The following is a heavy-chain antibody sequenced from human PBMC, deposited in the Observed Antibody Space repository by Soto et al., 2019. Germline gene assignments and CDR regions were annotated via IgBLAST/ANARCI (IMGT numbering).Heavy chain of an antibody. Sequence: SVKVSCKASGGTFSSYTISWVRQAPGQGLEWMGRIIPILGIANYAQRFQGRVTITADKSTSTAYMELSSLRSEDTAVYYCAREDYYGSKLMDVWGQGTTVTVSS. CDR3: AREDYYGSKLMDV. J-gene: IGHJ6*02. CDR2: IIPILGIA. D-gene: IGHD3-10*01. V-gene: IGHV1-69*04. CDR1: GGTFSSYT.